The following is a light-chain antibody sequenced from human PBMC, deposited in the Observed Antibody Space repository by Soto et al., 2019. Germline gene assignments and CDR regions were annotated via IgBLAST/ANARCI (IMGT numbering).Light chain of an antibody. CDR2: DAS. CDR1: QSVSSY. Sequence: EIVLTQSPATLSLSPGERATLSCRASQSVSSYLAWYQQKPGQAPRLLIYDASNRATGIPARFSGSGSGTDFTLTISSLEPEECAVYYCQQRSNRPRTFGQATELDIK. J-gene: IGKJ1*01. V-gene: IGKV3-11*01. CDR3: QQRSNRPRT.